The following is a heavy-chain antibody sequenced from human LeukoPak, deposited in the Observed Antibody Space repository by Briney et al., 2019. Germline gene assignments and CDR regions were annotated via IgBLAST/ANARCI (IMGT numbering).Heavy chain of an antibody. D-gene: IGHD3-22*01. Sequence: GGSLRLSCAASGFAFSSHTINWVRQAPGKGLEWVANIKQDGSEKYYVDSAKGRFTISRDNAKNSLYLQMNSLRAEDTAVYYCARDDDYYDSSGYYYDYFDYWGQGTLVTVSS. V-gene: IGHV3-7*01. CDR2: IKQDGSEK. CDR1: GFAFSSHT. J-gene: IGHJ4*02. CDR3: ARDDDYYDSSGYYYDYFDY.